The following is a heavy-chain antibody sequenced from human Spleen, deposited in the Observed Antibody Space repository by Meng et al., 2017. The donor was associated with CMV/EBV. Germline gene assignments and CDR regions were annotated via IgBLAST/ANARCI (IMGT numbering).Heavy chain of an antibody. Sequence: GGSLRLSCAASGFTFSSYWMSWVRQAPGKGLEWVSSISTTSTYIYYADSVKGRFTISRDNAKNSLYLQMNSLRAEDTAVYYCAGFGVAITNGMDVWGQGTTVTVSS. D-gene: IGHD3-3*01. CDR2: ISTTSTYI. CDR1: GFTFSSYW. CDR3: AGFGVAITNGMDV. J-gene: IGHJ6*02. V-gene: IGHV3-21*01.